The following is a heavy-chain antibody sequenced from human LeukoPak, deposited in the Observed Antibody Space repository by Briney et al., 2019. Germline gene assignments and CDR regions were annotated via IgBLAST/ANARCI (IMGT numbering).Heavy chain of an antibody. J-gene: IGHJ4*02. D-gene: IGHD3/OR15-3a*01. CDR1: GGSISSGGYS. CDR2: IYHSGST. Sequence: SETLSLTCAVSGGSISSGGYSWSWIRQPPGKGLEWIGYIYHSGSTYYNPSLKSRVTISVDRSKNQFSLKLSSVTAADTAVYYCARPLWFGPPYFDYGGKEPL. CDR3: ARPLWFGPPYFDY. V-gene: IGHV4-30-2*01.